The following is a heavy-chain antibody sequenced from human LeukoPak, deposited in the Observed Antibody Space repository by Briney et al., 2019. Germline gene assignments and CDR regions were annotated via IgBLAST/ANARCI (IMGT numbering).Heavy chain of an antibody. CDR1: GGSISNQY. D-gene: IGHD6-19*01. CDR2: IYTSGRT. J-gene: IGHJ4*02. V-gene: IGHV4-4*07. CDR3: ARETLYSSGWKFDY. Sequence: PSETLSLTCTVSGGSISNQYWSWIRQPAGKGLEWIGRIYTSGRTNFNPSLKSRITISVDESTNQFSLKLTSVTAADTAVYFCARETLYSSGWKFDYWGQGTRVAVSS.